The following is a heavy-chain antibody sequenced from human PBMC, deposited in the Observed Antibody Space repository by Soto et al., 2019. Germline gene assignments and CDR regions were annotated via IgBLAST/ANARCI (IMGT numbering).Heavy chain of an antibody. CDR3: ARAPKPPSSGPDY. V-gene: IGHV4-31*03. CDR1: GGSISSGGYY. Sequence: SETLSLTCTVSGGSISSGGYYWSWIRQHPGKGLEWIGYIYYSGSTYYNPSLKSRVTISVDTSKNQFSLKLSSVTAADTAVYYCARAPKPPSSGPDYWGQGTLVTVSS. CDR2: IYYSGST. J-gene: IGHJ4*02. D-gene: IGHD3-22*01.